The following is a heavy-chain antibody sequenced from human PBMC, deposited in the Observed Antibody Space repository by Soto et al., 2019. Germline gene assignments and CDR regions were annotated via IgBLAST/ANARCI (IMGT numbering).Heavy chain of an antibody. V-gene: IGHV4-59*01. CDR3: ASLYDSSGYYPDAFDI. CDR1: GGSISNYY. J-gene: IGHJ3*02. Sequence: PSETLSLTCTVSGGSISNYYWNWIRQSPGKGLEWIGYIYYSGSTNYNPSLKNRVTISVDTSKNQFSLKLSSVTAADTAVYYCASLYDSSGYYPDAFDIWGQGTMVTVSS. D-gene: IGHD3-22*01. CDR2: IYYSGST.